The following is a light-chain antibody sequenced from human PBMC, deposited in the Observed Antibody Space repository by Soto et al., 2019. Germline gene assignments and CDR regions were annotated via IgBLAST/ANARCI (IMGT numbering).Light chain of an antibody. V-gene: IGLV2-14*01. J-gene: IGLJ1*01. CDR2: DVS. Sequence: QSVLTQPASVSGSPGQSITISCTGTSSDVGGYNYVSWYQQHPGKAPKLMIYDVSNRPSGVSNRFSGSKSGNTASLTISGLQAEDEADSYCSSYTSSSTDNSVFGTGTKVTVL. CDR1: SSDVGGYNY. CDR3: SSYTSSSTDNSV.